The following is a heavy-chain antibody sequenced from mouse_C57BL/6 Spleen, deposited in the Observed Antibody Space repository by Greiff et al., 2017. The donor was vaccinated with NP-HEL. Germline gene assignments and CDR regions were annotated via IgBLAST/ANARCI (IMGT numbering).Heavy chain of an antibody. CDR1: GYTFTDYY. J-gene: IGHJ4*01. V-gene: IGHV1-76*01. CDR3: ARSYGYDRGYAMDY. Sequence: QVQLQQSGAELVRPGASVKLSCKASGYTFTDYYINWVKQRPGQGLEWIARIYPGSGNTYYNEKFKGKATLTAEKSSSTAYMQLSSLTSEDSAVYFCARSYGYDRGYAMDYWGQGTSVTVSS. CDR2: IYPGSGNT. D-gene: IGHD2-2*01.